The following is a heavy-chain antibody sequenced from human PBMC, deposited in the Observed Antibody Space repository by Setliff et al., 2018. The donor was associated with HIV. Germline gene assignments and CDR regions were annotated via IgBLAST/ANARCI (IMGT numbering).Heavy chain of an antibody. CDR1: GGSIRNEDYF. CDR3: ARGGGRVVRGLIGMYYFDY. V-gene: IGHV4-61*02. CDR2: FYTSGST. Sequence: SETLSLTCTVSGGSIRNEDYFWSWIRQPAGKGLEWIGRFYTSGSTNYNPPFKSRVTISEGTSENQFSLKLTSVTAADTAICFCARGGGRVVRGLIGMYYFDYWGQGILVTVSS. J-gene: IGHJ4*02. D-gene: IGHD3-10*01.